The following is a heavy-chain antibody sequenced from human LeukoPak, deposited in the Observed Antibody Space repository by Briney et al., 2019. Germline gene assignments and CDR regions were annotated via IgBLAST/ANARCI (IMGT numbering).Heavy chain of an antibody. Sequence: ASVKVSCKGSGYTFTSYYMHWVGQAPGKGVEGMGIINPSGGITLYAQKFQGRVTMTSDTSTSTVYMELSSLRSEDTAVYYCARSTIHETSHFDYWGQGTLVTVSS. CDR1: GYTFTSYY. V-gene: IGHV1-46*01. CDR3: ARSTIHETSHFDY. J-gene: IGHJ4*02. CDR2: INPSGGIT. D-gene: IGHD3-3*01.